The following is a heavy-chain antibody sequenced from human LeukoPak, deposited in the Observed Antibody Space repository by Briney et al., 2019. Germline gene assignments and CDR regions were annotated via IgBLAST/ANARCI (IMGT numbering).Heavy chain of an antibody. CDR2: INPNSGGT. Sequence: ASVKVSCKASGYTFTGYYMHWVRQAPGQGLEWMGWINPNSGGTNYAQKLQGRVTMTTDTSTSAAYMELRSLRSDDTAVYYCARGAIFGVVIIPSDAFDIWGQGTMVTVSS. V-gene: IGHV1-2*02. D-gene: IGHD3-3*01. CDR3: ARGAIFGVVIIPSDAFDI. CDR1: GYTFTGYY. J-gene: IGHJ3*02.